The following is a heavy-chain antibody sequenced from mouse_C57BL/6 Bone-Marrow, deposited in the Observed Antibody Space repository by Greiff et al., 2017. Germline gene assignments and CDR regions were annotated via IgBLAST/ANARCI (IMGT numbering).Heavy chain of an antibody. V-gene: IGHV1-55*01. Sequence: QVQLQQPGAELVKPGASVKMSCKASGYTFTSYWITWVQQRPGQGLEWIGDIYPTCGRTNYNEKFKSKAMLTVDNSSNTAYMQLSSLTSDDSAVFYCARSCPLGRIFDLWGQGTTLTVSP. CDR1: GYTFTSYW. CDR2: IYPTCGRT. CDR3: ARSCPLGRIFDL. D-gene: IGHD4-1*01. J-gene: IGHJ2*01.